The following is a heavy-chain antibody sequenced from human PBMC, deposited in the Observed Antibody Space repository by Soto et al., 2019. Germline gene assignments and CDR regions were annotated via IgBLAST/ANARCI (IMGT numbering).Heavy chain of an antibody. Sequence: SETLSLTCAVSGGSISSSNWWSWVRQPPRKGLELIGEIYHSGSTNYNPSLKSRVTISVDKSKNYFSLKLSFLTAADTAVYYCAKGGYCSSTSCYAHNWFDPWGQGTLVTVPQ. CDR1: GGSISSSNW. J-gene: IGHJ5*02. D-gene: IGHD2-2*01. CDR3: AKGGYCSSTSCYAHNWFDP. V-gene: IGHV4-4*02. CDR2: IYHSGST.